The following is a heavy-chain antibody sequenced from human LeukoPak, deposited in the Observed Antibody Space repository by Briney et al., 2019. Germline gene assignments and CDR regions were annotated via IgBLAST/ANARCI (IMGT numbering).Heavy chain of an antibody. V-gene: IGHV4-59*01. D-gene: IGHD4-23*01. J-gene: IGHJ4*02. CDR2: IYYSGST. CDR3: ARGPPMVVTPFDY. CDR1: GGSISSYY. Sequence: SETLSLTCTVSGGSISSYYWSWIRQPPGKGLEWIGYIYYSGSTNYNPSLKSRVTISVDTSKNQFSLKLSSVTAADTAVYYCARGPPMVVTPFDYWGQGTLVTDSS.